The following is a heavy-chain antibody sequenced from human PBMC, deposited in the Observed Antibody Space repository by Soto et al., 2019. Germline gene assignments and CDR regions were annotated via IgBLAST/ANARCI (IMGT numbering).Heavy chain of an antibody. CDR2: IKAKTDGGST. J-gene: IGHJ4*02. Sequence: EVPLVEAGECLVKPGESLRLSCAASGFTFINAWMTWVRQVPGKGLEWGGRIKAKTDGGSTDYAAHVKGRFTIARDDSKNTLYLQMNSLKTDETSVYYRLITQSPMWHEVAYWGQGILVSVS. CDR3: LITQSPMWHEVAY. D-gene: IGHD3-10*02. CDR1: GFTFINAW. V-gene: IGHV3-15*01.